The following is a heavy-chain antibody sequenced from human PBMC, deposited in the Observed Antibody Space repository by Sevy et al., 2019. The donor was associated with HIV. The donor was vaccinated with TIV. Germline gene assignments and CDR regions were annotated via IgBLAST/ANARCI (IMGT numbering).Heavy chain of an antibody. V-gene: IGHV1-18*01. D-gene: IGHD3-10*01. J-gene: IGHJ4*02. CDR1: GYTFTSYG. CDR2: ISAYNGNT. Sequence: ASVKVSCKASGYTFTSYGISWVRQAPGQGLEWMGWISAYNGNTNYAQKLQGRVTMTTDTSTSTAYRELRSLRSDDTAVYYCARADVLLWSRDPPPYFDYWGQGTLVTVSS. CDR3: ARADVLLWSRDPPPYFDY.